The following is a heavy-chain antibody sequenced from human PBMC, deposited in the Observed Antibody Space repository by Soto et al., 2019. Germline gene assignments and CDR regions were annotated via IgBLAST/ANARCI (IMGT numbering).Heavy chain of an antibody. Sequence: GASVKVSCKVSGYTLTELSMHWVRQAPGKGLEWMGGFDPEDGETIYAQKFQGRVTMTRNTSISTAYMELSSLRSEDTAVYYCARGGGTSSYFDYWGQGTLVTVSS. CDR1: GYTLTELS. CDR2: FDPEDGET. J-gene: IGHJ4*02. V-gene: IGHV1-24*01. D-gene: IGHD1-7*01. CDR3: ARGGGTSSYFDY.